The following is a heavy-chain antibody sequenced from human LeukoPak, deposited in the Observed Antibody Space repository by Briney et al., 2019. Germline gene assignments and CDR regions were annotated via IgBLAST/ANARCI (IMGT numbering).Heavy chain of an antibody. Sequence: PSETLSLTCTVSGGSISSYYWSWLRQPAGKGLEWIGRIYTSGSNNYNPSLKSRVTISVDTSKNQFSLKLSSVTAADTAVYYCARDMGCSSTSCWLNYGMDVWGQGTTVTVSS. J-gene: IGHJ6*02. V-gene: IGHV4-4*07. CDR2: IYTSGSN. CDR3: ARDMGCSSTSCWLNYGMDV. D-gene: IGHD2-2*01. CDR1: GGSISSYY.